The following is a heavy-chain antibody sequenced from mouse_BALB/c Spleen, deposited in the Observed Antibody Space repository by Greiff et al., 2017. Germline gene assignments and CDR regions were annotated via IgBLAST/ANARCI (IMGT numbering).Heavy chain of an antibody. J-gene: IGHJ2*01. D-gene: IGHD4-1*01. Sequence: VQLQQSGAELARPGASVKLSCKASGYTFTSYWMQWVKQRPGQGLEWIGAIYPGDGDTRYTQKFKGKATLTADKSSSTAYMQLSSLASEDSAVYYCAREGAGTDYFDYWGQGTTLTVSS. CDR1: GYTFTSYW. CDR3: AREGAGTDYFDY. V-gene: IGHV1-87*01. CDR2: IYPGDGDT.